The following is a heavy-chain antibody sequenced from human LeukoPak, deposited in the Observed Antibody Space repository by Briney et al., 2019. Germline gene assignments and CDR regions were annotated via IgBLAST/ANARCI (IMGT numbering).Heavy chain of an antibody. V-gene: IGHV1-18*01. CDR3: ARDWDWFDP. CDR2: ISAYNGNT. CDR1: GYNFASYA. Sequence: ASVKVSCKASGYNFASYAISWVRQAPGQGLEWMGWISAYNGNTNSAQNLQGRLTMTTDTSTSTAYMELRSLRSDDTAVYYCARDWDWFDPWGQGTLVTVS. D-gene: IGHD3-16*01. J-gene: IGHJ5*02.